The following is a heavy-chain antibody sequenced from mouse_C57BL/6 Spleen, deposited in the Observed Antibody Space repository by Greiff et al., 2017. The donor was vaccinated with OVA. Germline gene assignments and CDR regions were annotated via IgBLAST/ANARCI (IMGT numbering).Heavy chain of an antibody. CDR1: GYTFTSYW. V-gene: IGHV1-5*01. D-gene: IGHD2-3*01. Sequence: EVQLQQSGTVLARPGASVKMSCKTSGYTFTSYWMHWVKQRPGQGLEWIGAIYPGNSDTSYNQKFKGKAKLTAVTSASTAYMELSSLTNEDSAVYYCTRSCLSDGYYLAWFAYWGQGTLVTVSA. CDR2: IYPGNSDT. J-gene: IGHJ3*01. CDR3: TRSCLSDGYYLAWFAY.